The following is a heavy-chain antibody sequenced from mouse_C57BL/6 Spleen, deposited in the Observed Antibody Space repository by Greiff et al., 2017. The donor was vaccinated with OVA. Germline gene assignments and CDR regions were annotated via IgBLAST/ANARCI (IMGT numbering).Heavy chain of an antibody. D-gene: IGHD1-1*01. Sequence: EVKLMESGPELVKPGASVKMSCKASGYTFTDYNMHWVKQSHGKSLEWIGYINPNNGGTSYNQKFKGKATLTVNKSSSTAYMELRSLTSEDSAVYYCARGITTVVESPMDYWGQGTSVTVSS. CDR2: INPNNGGT. CDR1: GYTFTDYN. CDR3: ARGITTVVESPMDY. V-gene: IGHV1-22*01. J-gene: IGHJ4*01.